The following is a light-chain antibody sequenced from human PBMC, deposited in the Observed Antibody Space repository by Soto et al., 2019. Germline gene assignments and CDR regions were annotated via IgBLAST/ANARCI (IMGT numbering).Light chain of an antibody. CDR3: QQTYSTIFT. V-gene: IGKV1-39*01. Sequence: DIQMTQSPSSLSASVGDRVTITCRASQSISRYLNWYQQKPGKAPSLLISTTTTLQSGVPSRFSGSGSGTDFTLTITSLQPEDFANYSCQQTYSTIFTFGPGTKVDIK. CDR2: TTT. J-gene: IGKJ3*01. CDR1: QSISRY.